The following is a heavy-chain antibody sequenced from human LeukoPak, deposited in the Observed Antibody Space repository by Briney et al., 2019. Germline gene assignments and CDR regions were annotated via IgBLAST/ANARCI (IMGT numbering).Heavy chain of an antibody. J-gene: IGHJ4*02. Sequence: SETLSLTCTVSGGSTSSSNFYWGWIRQPPGMGLEWIGGIHYSGNSYYNPSLKSRVTISIDTSKNQFSLKLSSVTAADTAVYYCARLGAGPTYYDFWSGYSSFYFDYWGQGTLVTVSS. CDR2: IHYSGNS. CDR3: ARLGAGPTYYDFWSGYSSFYFDY. V-gene: IGHV4-39*01. CDR1: GGSTSSSNFY. D-gene: IGHD3-3*01.